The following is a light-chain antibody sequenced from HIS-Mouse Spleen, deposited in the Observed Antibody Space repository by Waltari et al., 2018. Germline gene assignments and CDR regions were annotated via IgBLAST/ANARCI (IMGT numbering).Light chain of an antibody. J-gene: IGLJ2*01. CDR1: NIGSTS. Sequence: SYVLTQPPSVSVAPGKTASITCGGHNIGSTSVHWYQQKPGQAPVLVVYDDSDRPSGIPERFSGSNSGNTATLTISRVEAGDEADYYCYSTDSSGNHRVFGGGTKLTVL. CDR3: YSTDSSGNHRV. V-gene: IGLV3-21*01. CDR2: DDS.